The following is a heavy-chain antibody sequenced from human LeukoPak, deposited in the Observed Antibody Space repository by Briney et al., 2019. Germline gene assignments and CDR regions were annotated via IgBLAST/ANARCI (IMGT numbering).Heavy chain of an antibody. CDR2: ISSSSSYI. D-gene: IGHD6-13*01. CDR3: ASDSSSGNYYGMDV. CDR1: GFIFSSYS. Sequence: GGSLRLSCAASGFIFSSYSMNWVRQAPGKGLQWVSSISSSSSYIYYADSVKGRFTISRDNAKNSLFLQMNSLRSEDTAVYYCASDSSSGNYYGMDVWGQGTTATVSS. V-gene: IGHV3-21*01. J-gene: IGHJ6*02.